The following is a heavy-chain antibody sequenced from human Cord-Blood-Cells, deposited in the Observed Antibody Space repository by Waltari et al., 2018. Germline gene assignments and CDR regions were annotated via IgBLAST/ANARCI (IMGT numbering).Heavy chain of an antibody. D-gene: IGHD3-3*01. CDR2: LNPNSGGT. Sequence: VQLVQYGAEVKKPGASVKVSVKASGYTLTGYYMHWVRQAPGQVLEWMGWLNPNSGGTNYAQKFQGRVTMTRDTSISTAYMELSRLRSDDTAVYYCARGLWGGWYFDLWGRGTLVTVSS. CDR1: GYTLTGYY. V-gene: IGHV1-2*02. CDR3: ARGLWGGWYFDL. J-gene: IGHJ2*01.